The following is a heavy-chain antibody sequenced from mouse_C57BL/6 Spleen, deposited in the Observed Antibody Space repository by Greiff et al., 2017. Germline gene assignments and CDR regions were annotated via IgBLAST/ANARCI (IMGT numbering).Heavy chain of an antibody. V-gene: IGHV5-4*01. CDR2: ISDGGSYT. J-gene: IGHJ3*01. CDR1: GFTFSSYA. CDR3: ARDRDYDYDEFAY. D-gene: IGHD2-4*01. Sequence: EVQGVESGGGLVKPGGSLKLSCAASGFTFSSYAMSWVRQTPEKRLEWVATISDGGSYTYYPDNVKGRFTISRDNAKNNLYLQMSHLKSEDTAMYYCARDRDYDYDEFAYWGQGTLVTVSA.